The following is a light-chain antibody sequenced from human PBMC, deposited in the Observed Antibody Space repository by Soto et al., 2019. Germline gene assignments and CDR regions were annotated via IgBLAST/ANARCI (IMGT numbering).Light chain of an antibody. CDR1: QSVSSN. V-gene: IGKV3-15*01. Sequence: EIVMAQSPATLSVSPGERATLSCRASQSVSSNLAWYQQKPGQAPRLLIYGASTGATGIPARFSGSGSGTEFTLTISSLQSEDFAVYYCQQYNNWPPLTFGGGTKV. CDR2: GAS. CDR3: QQYNNWPPLT. J-gene: IGKJ4*01.